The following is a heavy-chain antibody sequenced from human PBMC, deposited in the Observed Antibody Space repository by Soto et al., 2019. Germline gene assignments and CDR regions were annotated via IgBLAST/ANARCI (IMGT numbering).Heavy chain of an antibody. CDR2: INDDGNT. J-gene: IGHJ6*02. Sequence: KPSETLSLTCAVYNGSFSDYYWSWIRQPPGKGLEWIGEINDDGNTNYSPSLKSRVTISVDTSKNLFSLKVNSVTAADTAVYYCARGRAAAGHWGYSFFYDMDVWGQGTKVTVSS. D-gene: IGHD6-13*01. CDR3: ARGRAAAGHWGYSFFYDMDV. V-gene: IGHV4-34*01. CDR1: NGSFSDYY.